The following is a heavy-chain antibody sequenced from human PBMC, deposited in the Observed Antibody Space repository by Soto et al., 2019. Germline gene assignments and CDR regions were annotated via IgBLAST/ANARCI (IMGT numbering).Heavy chain of an antibody. D-gene: IGHD3-16*01. Sequence: KPSETLSLTCTVSGGSVSSGSYFWSWMRQAPGKGLEWIGHIYFTGNTNYNPSLKSRVTMSVDTSKHQFSLNLSSVTAADTAVYCARLGVRARGGPFDPWGQGTLVTVSS. CDR2: IYFTGNT. CDR1: GGSVSSGSYF. V-gene: IGHV4-61*01. CDR3: ARLGVRARGGPFDP. J-gene: IGHJ5*02.